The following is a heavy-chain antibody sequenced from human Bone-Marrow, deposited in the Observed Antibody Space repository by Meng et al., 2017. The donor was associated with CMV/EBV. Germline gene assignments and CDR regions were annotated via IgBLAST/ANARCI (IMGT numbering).Heavy chain of an antibody. J-gene: IGHJ6*02. D-gene: IGHD1-26*01. Sequence: GESLKISCAASGFTFSSYEMNWVRQAPGKGLEWVSYISSSGSTIYYADSVKGRFTISRNNAKNSLYLQMNSLRAEDTAVYYCARDSGSPEHYYYGMDVWGQGTTVTVS. CDR3: ARDSGSPEHYYYGMDV. CDR2: ISSSGSTI. V-gene: IGHV3-48*03. CDR1: GFTFSSYE.